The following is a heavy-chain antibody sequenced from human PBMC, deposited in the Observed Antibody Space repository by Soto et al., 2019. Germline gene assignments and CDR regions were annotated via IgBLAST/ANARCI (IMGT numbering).Heavy chain of an antibody. CDR3: ARSVSDSSGYYYYYYGMDV. J-gene: IGHJ6*02. D-gene: IGHD3-22*01. V-gene: IGHV4-59*08. CDR1: GGSISSYY. Sequence: SETLSLTCTVSGGSISSYYWSWIRQPPGKGLEWIGYIYYSGSTNYNPSLKSRVTISVDTPKNQFSLKLSSVTAADTAVYYCARSVSDSSGYYYYYYGMDVWGQGTTVTVSS. CDR2: IYYSGST.